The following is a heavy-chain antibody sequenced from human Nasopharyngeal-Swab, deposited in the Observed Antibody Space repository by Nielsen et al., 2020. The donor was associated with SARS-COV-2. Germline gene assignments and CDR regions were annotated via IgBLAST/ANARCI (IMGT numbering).Heavy chain of an antibody. CDR2: IYHSGRT. V-gene: IGHV4-39*01. Sequence: RQAPGKGLEWIGSIYHSGRTNYNPSLKSRVSISVDTSKNQFSLQLSSVTAADTAVYYCAKQRGDTAMVFDFWGQGTLVTVSS. CDR3: AKQRGDTAMVFDF. J-gene: IGHJ4*02. D-gene: IGHD5-18*01.